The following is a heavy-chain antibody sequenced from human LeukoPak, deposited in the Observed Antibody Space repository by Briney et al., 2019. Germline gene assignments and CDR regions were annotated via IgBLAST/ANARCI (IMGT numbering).Heavy chain of an antibody. Sequence: PGGSLRLSCAASGFTFSSYAMSWVRQAPGKGLEWVSAISGSGGSTYYADSVKGRFTISRDNSKNTLYLQMNSLRAEDTAVYYCAGSGRYYMHAFDIWGQGTMVTVSS. V-gene: IGHV3-23*01. D-gene: IGHD1-26*01. J-gene: IGHJ3*02. CDR1: GFTFSSYA. CDR2: ISGSGGST. CDR3: AGSGRYYMHAFDI.